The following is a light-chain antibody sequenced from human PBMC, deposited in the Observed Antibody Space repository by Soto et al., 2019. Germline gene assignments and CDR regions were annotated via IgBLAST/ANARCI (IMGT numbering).Light chain of an antibody. CDR3: QQCNYWPLYT. J-gene: IGKJ2*01. V-gene: IGKV3-15*01. CDR2: EAS. Sequence: EIVMTQSRTTLSVSPGEGATLSCRASQSLSTNLAWYQQKPGQSPRLLIYEASTRASGVPARFSGSGSGTEFTLTISSLESEDFAVYYCQQCNYWPLYTFGQGTKLEIK. CDR1: QSLSTN.